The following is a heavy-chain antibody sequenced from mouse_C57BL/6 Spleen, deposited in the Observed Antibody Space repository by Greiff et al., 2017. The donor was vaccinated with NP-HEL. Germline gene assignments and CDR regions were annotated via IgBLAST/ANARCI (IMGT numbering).Heavy chain of an antibody. CDR1: GYTFTSYW. CDR3: ARGYGSSRYYAMDY. Sequence: VQLQQPGAELVKPGASVKLSCKASGYTFTSYWMHWVKQRPGQGLEWIGMIHPNSGSTNYNEKFKSKATLTVDKSSSTAYMQLSSLTSEDSAVYYCARGYGSSRYYAMDYWGQGTSVTVSS. CDR2: IHPNSGST. D-gene: IGHD1-1*01. V-gene: IGHV1-64*01. J-gene: IGHJ4*01.